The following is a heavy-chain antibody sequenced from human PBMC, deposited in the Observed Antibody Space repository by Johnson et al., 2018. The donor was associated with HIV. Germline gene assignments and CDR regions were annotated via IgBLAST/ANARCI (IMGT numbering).Heavy chain of an antibody. CDR2: IRFDETIK. J-gene: IGHJ3*01. V-gene: IGHV3-30*02. CDR3: AKGGVWEIPLGFGAVDF. Sequence: QVQLVESGGGVVQPGGSLRLSCAASGFTFNNYGMHWVRQSPGKGLEWVAFIRFDETIKYYGDSVKGRFTISRDNSKNTLYLQMNSLRDEDTAVYFCAKGGVWEIPLGFGAVDFWGQGTMVSASS. CDR1: GFTFNNYG. D-gene: IGHD1-26*01.